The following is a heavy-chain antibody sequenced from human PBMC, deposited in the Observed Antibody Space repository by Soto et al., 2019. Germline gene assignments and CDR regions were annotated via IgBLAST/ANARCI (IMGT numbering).Heavy chain of an antibody. D-gene: IGHD4-17*01. V-gene: IGHV2-26*01. J-gene: IGHJ5*02. Sequence: QVTLKESGPTVVKPTETLTLTCTVSGFSLSNGKMGVSWIRQPPGKALEWLGHISSNDEKTYTTSLRTRLTISKDTSKSPVVLTMTNMDPVDTATYFCVRMYNAYGDFYWFDPWGQGTLVTVSS. CDR3: VRMYNAYGDFYWFDP. CDR2: ISSNDEK. CDR1: GFSLSNGKMG.